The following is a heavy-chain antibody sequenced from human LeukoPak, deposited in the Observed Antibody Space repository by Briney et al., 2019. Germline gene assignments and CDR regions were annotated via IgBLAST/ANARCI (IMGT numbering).Heavy chain of an antibody. CDR3: ARGQGTVTN. CDR2: TNHSGST. CDR1: GGSFSGYY. J-gene: IGHJ4*02. D-gene: IGHD4-17*01. Sequence: SETLSLTCAVYGGSFSGYYRSWIRQPPGKGLEWIGETNHSGSTNYNPSLKSRVTISVDTSKNQFSLKLSSVTAADTAVYYCARGQGTVTNWGQGTLVTVSS. V-gene: IGHV4-34*01.